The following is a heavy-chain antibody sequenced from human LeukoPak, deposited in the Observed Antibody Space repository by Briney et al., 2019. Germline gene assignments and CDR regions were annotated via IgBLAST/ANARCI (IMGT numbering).Heavy chain of an antibody. V-gene: IGHV4-34*01. CDR1: GGSFSGYY. D-gene: IGHD5-18*01. J-gene: IGHJ4*02. CDR3: ARGRYSYGFASKATPVDY. Sequence: SETLSLTCAVYGGSFSGYYWSWIRQPPGKGLEGIGEINHSGSTNYNPSLKSRVTISVDTSKNQFSLKLSSVTAADTAVYYCARGRYSYGFASKATPVDYWGQGTLVTVSS. CDR2: INHSGST.